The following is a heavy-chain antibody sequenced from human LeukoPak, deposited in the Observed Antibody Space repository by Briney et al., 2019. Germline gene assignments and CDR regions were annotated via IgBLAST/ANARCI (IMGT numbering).Heavy chain of an antibody. CDR3: ATDLGTTVVRGRRVYGMDV. CDR2: SDPEDGET. V-gene: IGHV1-24*01. CDR1: GYTLTELS. Sequence: ASVKVSCKVSGYTLTELSMHWVRQAPGKGLEWMGGSDPEDGETIYAQKFQGRVTMTEDTSTDTAYMELSSLRSEDTAVYYCATDLGTTVVRGRRVYGMDVWGQGTTVTVSS. J-gene: IGHJ6*02. D-gene: IGHD4-23*01.